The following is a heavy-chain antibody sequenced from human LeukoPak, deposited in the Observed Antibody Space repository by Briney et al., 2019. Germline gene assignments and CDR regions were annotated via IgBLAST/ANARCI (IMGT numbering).Heavy chain of an antibody. Sequence: GRSLRLSCAATGFTFSNYGMHWVRQAPGKGLEWVALIWYDGSNKYYADSVKGRFTISRDNSKNTLYLQMNSLRAEDTAVYYCAGSYYNVFDYWGQGTLVTVSS. CDR2: IWYDGSNK. CDR3: AGSYYNVFDY. J-gene: IGHJ4*02. CDR1: GFTFSNYG. D-gene: IGHD3-10*01. V-gene: IGHV3-33*01.